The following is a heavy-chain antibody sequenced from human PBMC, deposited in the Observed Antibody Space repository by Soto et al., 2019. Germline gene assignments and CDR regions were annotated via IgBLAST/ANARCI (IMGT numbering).Heavy chain of an antibody. Sequence: GGSLRLSCAASGFTFRSFTMNWVRQAPGKGLEWVSTISSNGGSTYYADSVKGRFTISRDNSKNTLYLQMNSLRAEDTAVYYCAKARGAMVRGAAFYFDYWGQGTQVTVSS. CDR1: GFTFRSFT. D-gene: IGHD3-10*01. J-gene: IGHJ4*02. CDR3: AKARGAMVRGAAFYFDY. CDR2: ISSNGGST. V-gene: IGHV3-23*01.